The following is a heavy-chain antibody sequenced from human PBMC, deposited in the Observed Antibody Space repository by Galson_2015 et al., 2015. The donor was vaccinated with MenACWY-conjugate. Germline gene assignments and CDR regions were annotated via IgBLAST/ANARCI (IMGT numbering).Heavy chain of an antibody. Sequence: SLRLSCAASGFTFSSYAMHWVRRAPGKGLEWVAVIWYDGSNEYYSDSVKGRFTISRDNTKNTLYVQMNSLRAEDTAVYYCARDQGSRAVYGMDVWGQGTTVTVSS. J-gene: IGHJ6*02. CDR2: IWYDGSNE. D-gene: IGHD6-19*01. CDR1: GFTFSSYA. CDR3: ARDQGSRAVYGMDV. V-gene: IGHV3-33*01.